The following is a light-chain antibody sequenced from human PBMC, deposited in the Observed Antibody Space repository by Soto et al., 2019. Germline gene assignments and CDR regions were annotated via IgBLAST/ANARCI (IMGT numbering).Light chain of an antibody. V-gene: IGLV1-51*01. Sequence: QSVLTQPPSVSAAPGQKVTISCSGSSSKIGNNYVSWYQQLPGTAPKLLIYDNNKRPSGIPDRFSGSKSGTSATLGITGLPTGDEADYYCGTWDSSLSALFGGGTKLTVL. CDR2: DNN. CDR1: SSKIGNNY. J-gene: IGLJ2*01. CDR3: GTWDSSLSAL.